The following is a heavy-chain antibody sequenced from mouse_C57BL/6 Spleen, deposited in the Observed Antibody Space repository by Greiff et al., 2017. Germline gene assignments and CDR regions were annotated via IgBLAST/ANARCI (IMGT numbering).Heavy chain of an antibody. CDR3: ARGGLTGTGYFDV. J-gene: IGHJ1*03. Sequence: QVHVKQPGAELVKPGASVKLSCKASGYTFTSYWMHWVKQRPGQGLEWIGMIHPNSGSTNYNEKFKSKATLTVDKSSSTAYMQLSSLTSEDSAVYYCARGGLTGTGYFDVWGTGTTVTVSS. V-gene: IGHV1-64*01. CDR1: GYTFTSYW. CDR2: IHPNSGST. D-gene: IGHD4-1*01.